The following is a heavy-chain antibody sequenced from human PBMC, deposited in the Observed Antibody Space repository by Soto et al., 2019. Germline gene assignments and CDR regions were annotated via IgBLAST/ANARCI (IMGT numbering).Heavy chain of an antibody. CDR1: GGTFSSYA. Sequence: SVKVSCKASGGTFSSYAISWVRQAPGQGLEWMGGIIPIFGTANYAQKFQGRVTITADESTSTAYMELSSLRSEDTAVYYCSRDGDDSSSSSDYWGQGTLVTVSS. CDR2: IIPIFGTA. V-gene: IGHV1-69*13. J-gene: IGHJ4*02. D-gene: IGHD6-6*01. CDR3: SRDGDDSSSSSDY.